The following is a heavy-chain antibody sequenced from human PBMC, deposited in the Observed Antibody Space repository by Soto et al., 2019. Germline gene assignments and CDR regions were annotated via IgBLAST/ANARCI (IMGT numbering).Heavy chain of an antibody. D-gene: IGHD3-10*01. V-gene: IGHV3-23*01. CDR3: AKDVLLWFGELFGMDV. CDR1: GFTFSSYA. Sequence: EVQLLESGGGLVQPGGSLRLSCAASGFTFSSYAMSWVRQAPGKGLEWVSAISGSGGSTYYADSVKGRFTISRDNSKNTLYLQMNSLRAEDTAVYYCAKDVLLWFGELFGMDVWGQGTTVTVSS. J-gene: IGHJ6*02. CDR2: ISGSGGST.